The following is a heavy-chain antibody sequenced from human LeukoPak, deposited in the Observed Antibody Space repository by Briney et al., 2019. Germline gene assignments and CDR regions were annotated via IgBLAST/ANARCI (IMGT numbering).Heavy chain of an antibody. CDR1: GGSISSYY. V-gene: IGHV4-59*01. CDR2: IYYSGST. J-gene: IGHJ3*02. Sequence: SETLSLTCTVSGGSISSYYWSWIRQPPGKGLEWIGYIYYSGSTNYNPSLKSRVTISVDTSKNQFSLKLSSVTAADTVVYYCASQPRYCSGGSCSDAFDIWGQGTMVTVSS. CDR3: ASQPRYCSGGSCSDAFDI. D-gene: IGHD2-15*01.